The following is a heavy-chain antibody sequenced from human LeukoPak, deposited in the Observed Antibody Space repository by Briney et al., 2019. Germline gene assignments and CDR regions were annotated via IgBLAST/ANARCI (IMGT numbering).Heavy chain of an antibody. Sequence: PSETLSLTCTVSGGSISSYYWSWIRQPAGKGLEWIGRIYTSGSTNYNPSLKSRVTMSVDTSKNQFSLKLSSVTAADTAVYYCARDPSYYYGSGIDVWFDPWGQGTLVTVSS. J-gene: IGHJ5*02. CDR1: GGSISSYY. V-gene: IGHV4-4*07. D-gene: IGHD3-10*01. CDR2: IYTSGST. CDR3: ARDPSYYYGSGIDVWFDP.